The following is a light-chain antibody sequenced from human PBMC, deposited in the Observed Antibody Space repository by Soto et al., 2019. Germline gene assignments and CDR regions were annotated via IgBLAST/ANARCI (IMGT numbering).Light chain of an antibody. CDR1: SSDVGNYNY. V-gene: IGLV2-14*03. CDR2: DVS. CDR3: SSFITSTSYV. J-gene: IGLJ1*01. Sequence: QSVPAQPASVSGSPGQSITISCTGTSSDVGNYNYVSWYQQYPGKAPKLLISDVSYRPSGVSNRFCGSKSGNTASLTISGLQAEDEADYYCSSFITSTSYVSRTSSKVTVL.